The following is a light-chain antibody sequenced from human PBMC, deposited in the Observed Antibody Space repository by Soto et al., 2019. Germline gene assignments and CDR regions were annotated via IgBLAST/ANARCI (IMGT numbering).Light chain of an antibody. Sequence: QLVLTQSPSASASLGASVKLTCTLSSGHSNYAIAWHQQLPEKGPRYLMKVNSDGSHSKGDGIPDRFSGSSSGAERYLTISRLQSEDEADYYCQTWGTGIQVFGGGTKLTVL. CDR1: SGHSNYA. V-gene: IGLV4-69*01. CDR2: VNSDGSH. CDR3: QTWGTGIQV. J-gene: IGLJ2*01.